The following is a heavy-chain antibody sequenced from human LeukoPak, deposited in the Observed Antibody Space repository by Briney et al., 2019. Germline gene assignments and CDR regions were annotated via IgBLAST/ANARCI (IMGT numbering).Heavy chain of an antibody. J-gene: IGHJ4*02. V-gene: IGHV3-30*01. D-gene: IGHD3-10*01. CDR1: GFTFSNYA. CDR3: ARDSTNYYDSGSSGPHYFDN. CDR2: ISSGGTYE. Sequence: GKSLRLSCAASGFTFSNYAMHWVRQAPGKGLEWVSLISSGGTYEYYADSVKGRFTISRDNSKNTLYLQLNSLRAEDTAVYYCARDSTNYYDSGSSGPHYFDNWGQGTLVTVSS.